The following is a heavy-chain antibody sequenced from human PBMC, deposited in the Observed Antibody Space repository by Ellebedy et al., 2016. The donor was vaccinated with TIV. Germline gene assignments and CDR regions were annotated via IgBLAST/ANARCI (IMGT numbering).Heavy chain of an antibody. J-gene: IGHJ4*02. CDR1: GASFSSRSYY. D-gene: IGHD5-12*01. CDR3: ARQVWAGYSGYGIYYFDY. CDR2: IYYSGST. V-gene: IGHV4-39*01. Sequence: ESLKISCTVSGASFSSRSYYWGWIRQPPGKGLEWIGNIYYSGSTYYSPSLKSRVTISVDTSKNQFSLKLSSVTAADTAVYYCARQVWAGYSGYGIYYFDYWGQGILVTVSS.